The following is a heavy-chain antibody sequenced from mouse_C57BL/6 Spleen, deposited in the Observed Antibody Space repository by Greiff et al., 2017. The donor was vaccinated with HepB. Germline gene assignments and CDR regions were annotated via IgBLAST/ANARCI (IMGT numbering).Heavy chain of an antibody. CDR2: IYPGDGDT. D-gene: IGHD1-1*01. CDR1: GYAFSSSW. V-gene: IGHV1-82*01. Sequence: QVQLQQSGPELVKPGASVKISCKASGYAFSSSWMNWVKQRPGKGLEWIGRIYPGDGDTNYNGKFKGKATLTADKSSSTAYMQLSSLTSEDSAVYFCALMTTVVALDYWGQGTTLTVSS. J-gene: IGHJ2*01. CDR3: ALMTTVVALDY.